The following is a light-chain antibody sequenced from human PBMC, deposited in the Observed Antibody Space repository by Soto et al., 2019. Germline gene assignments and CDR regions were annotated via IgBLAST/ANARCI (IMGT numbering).Light chain of an antibody. J-gene: IGLJ1*01. Sequence: QSALTQPASVSGSPGQSITISCTGTSSDVGGYNYVSWYQQHPGKAPKLMIYEVSNRPSGVSNRFSGSKSGNTASLTISGLQATAAADYYSSSYTSSSTPYVFGTGTKLTVL. CDR2: EVS. CDR3: SSYTSSSTPYV. CDR1: SSDVGGYNY. V-gene: IGLV2-14*01.